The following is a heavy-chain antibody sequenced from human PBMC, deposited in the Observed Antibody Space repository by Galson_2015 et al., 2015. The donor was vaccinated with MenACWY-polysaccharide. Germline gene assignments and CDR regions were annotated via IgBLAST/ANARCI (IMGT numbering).Heavy chain of an antibody. Sequence: PALVKPTQTLTLTCTFSGFSLHTDGMRVSWIRQPPGKALEWLARLDWDDHKFYSTSLKSRLTISKDTSKNQVVLTMTNMDPVDTATYYCARIRGTYYYYMDVWGKGTTVTVSS. CDR3: ARIRGTYYYYMDV. J-gene: IGHJ6*03. V-gene: IGHV2-70*04. CDR2: LDWDDHK. CDR1: GFSLHTDGMR.